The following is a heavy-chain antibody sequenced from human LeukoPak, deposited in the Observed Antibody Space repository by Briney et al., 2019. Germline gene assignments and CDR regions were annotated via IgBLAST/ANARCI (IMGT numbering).Heavy chain of an antibody. CDR2: ISGSGGST. V-gene: IGHV3-23*01. J-gene: IGHJ4*02. CDR3: ASSRGTAARRPTPHFDY. D-gene: IGHD6-6*01. CDR1: GFTFSSYA. Sequence: GGSLRLSCAASGFTFSSYAMSWVRQAPGKGLEWVSAISGSGGSTYYADSVKGRFTISRDNSKNTLYLQMNSLRAEDTAVYYCASSRGTAARRPTPHFDYWGQGTLVTVSS.